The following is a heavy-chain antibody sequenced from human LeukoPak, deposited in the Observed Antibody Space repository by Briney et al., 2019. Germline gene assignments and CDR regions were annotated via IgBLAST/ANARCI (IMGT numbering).Heavy chain of an antibody. CDR3: ARVLRSHGDLFDY. D-gene: IGHD4-17*01. Sequence: GGSLRLSCAASGFXFSSYWMHWVRQAPVKGLVWVSRINTDGSSTSYADSEKGRFTISRDNAKNTLYLQMNSLRAEDTAVYYCARVLRSHGDLFDYWGQGTLVTVSS. CDR1: GFXFSSYW. CDR2: INTDGSST. J-gene: IGHJ4*02. V-gene: IGHV3-74*01.